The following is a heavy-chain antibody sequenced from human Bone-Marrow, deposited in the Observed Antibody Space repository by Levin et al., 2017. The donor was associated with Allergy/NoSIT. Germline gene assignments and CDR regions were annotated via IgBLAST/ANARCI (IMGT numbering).Heavy chain of an antibody. CDR3: ARDEESYGDAFDI. CDR2: ISARRTTV. Sequence: LSLTCAASGFSFSTYGMIWVRQAPGKGLEWVSYISARRTTVYYADSVKGRFTISRDDAKNTLYLQMSSLRAEDTAVYYCARDEESYGDAFDIWGQGTMVNVSS. J-gene: IGHJ3*02. V-gene: IGHV3-48*01. CDR1: GFSFSTYG. D-gene: IGHD2-8*01.